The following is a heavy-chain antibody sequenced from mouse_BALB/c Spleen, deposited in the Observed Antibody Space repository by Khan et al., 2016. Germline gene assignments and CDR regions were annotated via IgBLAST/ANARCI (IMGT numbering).Heavy chain of an antibody. CDR1: GYTFTDYY. V-gene: IGHV1-77*01. Sequence: QVQLQQSGAELARPGASVKLSCKASGYTFTDYYINWVKQRTGQGLEWIGEIYPGSGNTYYNEKFKGKATLTADKSSSTAYMQLSSLTSEDSAVYYCARGRYGNYGYFDVWGAGTTVTVSS. J-gene: IGHJ1*01. CDR3: ARGRYGNYGYFDV. CDR2: IYPGSGNT. D-gene: IGHD2-10*02.